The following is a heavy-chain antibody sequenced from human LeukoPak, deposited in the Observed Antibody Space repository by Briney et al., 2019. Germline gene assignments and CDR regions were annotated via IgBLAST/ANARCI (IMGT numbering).Heavy chain of an antibody. CDR1: GFTFTGSA. CDR2: IRSKANSYAT. D-gene: IGHD4-11*01. J-gene: IGHJ4*02. Sequence: GGSLKLSCAASGFTFTGSAMHWVRQGSGEGLEWVGRIRSKANSYATAYAASVKGRFTVSRDDSKNTAYLQMDSLETEDTAVYYCTRLWDYSDYSGPFDYWGQGTLVTVSS. V-gene: IGHV3-73*01. CDR3: TRLWDYSDYSGPFDY.